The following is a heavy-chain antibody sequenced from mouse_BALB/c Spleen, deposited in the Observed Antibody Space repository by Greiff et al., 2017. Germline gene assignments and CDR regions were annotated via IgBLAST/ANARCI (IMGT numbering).Heavy chain of an antibody. CDR3: ARPYYYGSRGWFAY. CDR2: INPGSGGT. Sequence: QVQLQQSGAELVRPGTSVKVSCKASGYAFTNYLIEWVKQRPGQGLEWIGVINPGSGGTNYNEKFKGKATLTADKSSSTAYMQLSSLTSDDSAVYFFARPYYYGSRGWFAYWGQGTLVTVSA. J-gene: IGHJ3*01. D-gene: IGHD1-1*01. CDR1: GYAFTNYL. V-gene: IGHV1-54*01.